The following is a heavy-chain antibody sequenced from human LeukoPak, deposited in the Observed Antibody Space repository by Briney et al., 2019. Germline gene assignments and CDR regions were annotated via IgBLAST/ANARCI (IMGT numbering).Heavy chain of an antibody. V-gene: IGHV3-23*01. D-gene: IGHD6-13*01. CDR1: GFTFSSYA. J-gene: IGHJ5*02. CDR2: ISGSGGST. CDR3: AKSLYSSSWYDGGNWFDP. Sequence: GGSLRLSCAASGFTFSSYAMSWLRQAPGKGLEWVSAISGSGGSTYYAHSVKGRFTISTDNSKNTLYLQMNSLRAEDTAVYYCAKSLYSSSWYDGGNWFDPWGQGTLVTVSS.